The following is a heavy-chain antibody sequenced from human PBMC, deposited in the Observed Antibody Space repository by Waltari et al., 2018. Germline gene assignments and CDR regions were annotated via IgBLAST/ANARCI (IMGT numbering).Heavy chain of an antibody. CDR2: VESENGET. D-gene: IGHD3-3*01. CDR1: GYTFTAYY. J-gene: IGHJ4*02. CDR3: ATGLRFLEWLPYY. Sequence: EVQLVQSGAEVKKPGATVKIPCKVSGYTFTAYYMHWVQRAPGKRLEWMGLVESENGETIYTEKIQGRVTITADTSTDTAYMELSSLRSEDTAVYYCATGLRFLEWLPYYWGQGTLVTVSS. V-gene: IGHV1-69-2*01.